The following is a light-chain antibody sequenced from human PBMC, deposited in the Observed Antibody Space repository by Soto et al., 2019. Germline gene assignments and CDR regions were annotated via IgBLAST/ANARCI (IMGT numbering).Light chain of an antibody. J-gene: IGKJ1*01. CDR2: GAS. CDR1: QSVSSN. V-gene: IGKV3-15*01. Sequence: EIVMTQSPATLSVSPGERATLSCRASQSVSSNLAWYQQKPGQAPRLLIYGASTRATGIPARFSGSGSGTEFILTIISLQSEDFAVYYCQQYNNWPLWTFGQGTKVEIK. CDR3: QQYNNWPLWT.